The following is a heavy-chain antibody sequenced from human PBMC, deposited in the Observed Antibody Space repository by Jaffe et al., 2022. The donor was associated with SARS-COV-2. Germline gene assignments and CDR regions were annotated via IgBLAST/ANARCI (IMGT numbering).Heavy chain of an antibody. CDR3: ARGTTIFGVVIKSPLHGMDV. J-gene: IGHJ6*02. CDR1: GYTFTGYY. CDR2: INPNSGGT. D-gene: IGHD3-3*01. V-gene: IGHV1-2*02. Sequence: QVQLVQSGAEVKKPGASVKVSCKASGYTFTGYYMHWVRQAPGQGLEWMGWINPNSGGTNYAQKFQGRVTMTRDTSISTAYMELSRLRSDDTAVYYCARGTTIFGVVIKSPLHGMDVWGQGTTVTVSS.